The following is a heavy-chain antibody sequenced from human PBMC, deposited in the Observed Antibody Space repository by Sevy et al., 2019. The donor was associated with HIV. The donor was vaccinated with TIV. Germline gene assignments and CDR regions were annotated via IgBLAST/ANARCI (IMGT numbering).Heavy chain of an antibody. J-gene: IGHJ4*02. V-gene: IGHV3-30-3*01. Sequence: GGSLRLSCAASGFTFSSYAMHWVRQAPGKGLEWVAVISYDGSNKYYADSVKGRFTISRDNSKNTLYLQMNSLRAEDTAVYYCARVGEYDSLDYWGQRTLVTVSS. D-gene: IGHD3-22*01. CDR3: ARVGEYDSLDY. CDR2: ISYDGSNK. CDR1: GFTFSSYA.